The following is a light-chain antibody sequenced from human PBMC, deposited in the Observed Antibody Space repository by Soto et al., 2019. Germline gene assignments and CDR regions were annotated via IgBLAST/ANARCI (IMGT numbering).Light chain of an antibody. Sequence: EIVLTQSPGTLSLSPGERATLSCRASHSVSRTYLAWYQQKPGQAPRLLMYGASDRATGTPGRCSGSGFGRDFSLTIGGLEPEECEVYYCQQFDDPVTFGQGTRLDI. CDR2: GAS. V-gene: IGKV3-20*01. CDR1: HSVSRTY. J-gene: IGKJ5*01. CDR3: QQFDDPVT.